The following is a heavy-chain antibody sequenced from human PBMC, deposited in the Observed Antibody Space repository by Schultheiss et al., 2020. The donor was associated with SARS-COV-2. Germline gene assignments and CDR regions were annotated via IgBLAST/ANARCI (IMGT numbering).Heavy chain of an antibody. V-gene: IGHV4-34*01. D-gene: IGHD1-26*01. CDR3: ARQVDGSYYYYYYMDV. Sequence: SETLSLTCAVYGGSFSGYYWSWIRQPPGKGLEWIGEINHSGSTYYNPSLKSRVTISVDTSKNQFSLKLSSVTAADTAVYYCARQVDGSYYYYYYMDVWGKGTTVTVSS. CDR1: GGSFSGYY. J-gene: IGHJ6*03. CDR2: INHSGST.